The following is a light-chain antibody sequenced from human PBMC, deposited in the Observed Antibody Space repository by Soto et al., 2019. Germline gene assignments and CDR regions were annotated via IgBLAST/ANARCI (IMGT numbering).Light chain of an antibody. CDR2: GAS. V-gene: IGKV3-15*01. CDR3: QQYNNLPLT. J-gene: IGKJ1*01. CDR1: QSVHNN. Sequence: EIVMTQPGSPLSVYQGDGATLSCRANQSVHNNLAWYQQKPGQAPRLLMYGASARATGVPVRFSGTGSGTEFTLTITSLQSEDFAVYYCQQYNNLPLTFGQGTKVDIK.